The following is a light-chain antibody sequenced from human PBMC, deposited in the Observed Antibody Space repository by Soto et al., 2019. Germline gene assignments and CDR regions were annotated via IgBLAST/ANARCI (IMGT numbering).Light chain of an antibody. CDR3: HQYNNWPPYT. Sequence: EIVMTQSPATLSVPPGERVTLSCRASQSVSSDLAWYQQKPGQAPRLLIYGASTRATGIPARFSGSGSGTDFTLAISSLQSEDFAIYYCHQYNNWPPYTFGQGTKVDIK. V-gene: IGKV3-15*01. CDR1: QSVSSD. CDR2: GAS. J-gene: IGKJ2*01.